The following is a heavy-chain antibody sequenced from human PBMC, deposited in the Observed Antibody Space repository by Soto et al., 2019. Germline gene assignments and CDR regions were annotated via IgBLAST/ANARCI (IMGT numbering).Heavy chain of an antibody. CDR2: SIPIFGTA. J-gene: IGHJ5*02. CDR1: GGTFSSYA. CDR3: ARSQCGGSCYRNWFDP. V-gene: IGHV1-69*01. D-gene: IGHD2-15*01. Sequence: QVQLVQSGGEVKKPGSSVKVSCKASGGTFSSYAISWVRQAPGQGLEWMGGSIPIFGTANYAQKFQGRVTITADESTSTAYMELSSLRSEDTAVYYCARSQCGGSCYRNWFDPWGQGTLVTVSS.